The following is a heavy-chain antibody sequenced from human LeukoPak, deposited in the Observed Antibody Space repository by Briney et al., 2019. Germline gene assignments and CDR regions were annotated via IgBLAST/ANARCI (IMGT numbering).Heavy chain of an antibody. D-gene: IGHD1-26*01. CDR2: MSYGGQNE. CDR1: GLTFSGYD. CDR3: ARDTRSLIDY. J-gene: IGHJ4*02. V-gene: IGHV3-30*03. Sequence: GGSLRLSCAASGLTFSGYDMHWVRQAPGKGPEWVAVMSYGGQNERYADSVKGRFTVSRDNPKNTVYLEMNSLRADDTAVYYCARDTRSLIDYWGQGTLVTVSS.